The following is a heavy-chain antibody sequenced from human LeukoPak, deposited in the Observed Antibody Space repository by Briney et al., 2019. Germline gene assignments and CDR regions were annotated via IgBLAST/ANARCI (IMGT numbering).Heavy chain of an antibody. CDR2: IYYSGST. CDR1: GGSISSYY. V-gene: IGHV4-59*01. Sequence: SETLSLTCTVSGGSISSYYWSWIRQPPGKGLEWIGYIYYSGSTNYNPSLKSRVTISVDTSKNQSSLKLSSVTAADTAVHYCARVDGYSSSWYVDYWGQGTLVTVSS. D-gene: IGHD6-13*01. J-gene: IGHJ4*02. CDR3: ARVDGYSSSWYVDY.